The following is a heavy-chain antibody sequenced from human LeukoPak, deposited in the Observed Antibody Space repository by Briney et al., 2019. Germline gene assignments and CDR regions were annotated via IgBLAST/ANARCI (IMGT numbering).Heavy chain of an antibody. Sequence: ASETLSLTCTVSGYSIRSGFYWGWIRQPPGKGLEWIGNIYHSGITYSTPSLKSRVTISVDTSKNQFYLKLSSVTAADTAVYYCARAALLFYYYGSGRSHWFDPWGQGTLVTVSS. J-gene: IGHJ5*02. CDR2: IYHSGIT. CDR1: GYSIRSGFY. CDR3: ARAALLFYYYGSGRSHWFDP. D-gene: IGHD3-10*01. V-gene: IGHV4-38-2*02.